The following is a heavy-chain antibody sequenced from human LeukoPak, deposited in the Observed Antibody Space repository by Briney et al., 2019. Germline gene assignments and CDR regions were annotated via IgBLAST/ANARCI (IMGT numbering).Heavy chain of an antibody. CDR3: ARDGHCSGGACNFDY. D-gene: IGHD2-8*02. Sequence: GGSLRLSCAASGFTFSSYSMNWVRQAPGKGLEWVSSISSSSSYIYYVDSVKGRFTISRDNAKNSLYLQMNSLRAEDTAVYYCARDGHCSGGACNFDYWGQGTLVTVSS. CDR2: ISSSSSYI. J-gene: IGHJ4*02. CDR1: GFTFSSYS. V-gene: IGHV3-21*01.